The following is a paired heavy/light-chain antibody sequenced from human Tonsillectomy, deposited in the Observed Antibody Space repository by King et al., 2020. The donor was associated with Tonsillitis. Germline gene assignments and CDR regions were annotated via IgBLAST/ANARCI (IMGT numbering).Light chain of an antibody. CDR2: AAS. V-gene: IGKV1-39*01. J-gene: IGKJ1*01. Sequence: DIQMTQSPSSLPASVGDRVTITCRASQSISNYLNWYQQKPGKAPRLLIYAASSLQSGVPSRFSGRGSGTDFTLTINSLQPEDFATYHCQQTYYTLWTFGQGTKVEIK. CDR1: QSISNY. CDR3: QQTYYTLWT.
Heavy chain of an antibody. D-gene: IGHD2-15*01. Sequence: QLQLQESGPGLVKPSETLSLTCTVSGGSISSSDYFWGWIRQTPGKGLEWIGSVYFIGSTYYNPSLKSRVTISVDTSKNQFSLNLSSVTAADTAIYYCARQLSCSGGTCALDYWGQGALVTVSS. CDR1: GGSISSSDYF. CDR3: ARQLSCSGGTCALDY. V-gene: IGHV4-39*01. CDR2: VYFIGST. J-gene: IGHJ4*02.